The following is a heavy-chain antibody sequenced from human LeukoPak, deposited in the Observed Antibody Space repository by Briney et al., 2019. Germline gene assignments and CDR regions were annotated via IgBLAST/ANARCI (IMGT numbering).Heavy chain of an antibody. D-gene: IGHD3-22*01. V-gene: IGHV3-23*01. J-gene: IGHJ4*01. Sequence: GGSLRLSCAASGFTFSSYAMSWVRQAPGKGLEWVSSISGSGGSTYYGDSVEGRFTISRDNSKNTLYLQMNSLRAEDTAVYYCAKAPRITMIVVGLEGYWGQEPWSPSPQ. CDR3: AKAPRITMIVVGLEGY. CDR2: ISGSGGST. CDR1: GFTFSSYA.